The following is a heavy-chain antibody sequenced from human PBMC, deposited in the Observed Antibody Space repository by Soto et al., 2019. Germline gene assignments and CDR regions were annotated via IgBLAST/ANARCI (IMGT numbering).Heavy chain of an antibody. CDR1: GFTVSCYW. D-gene: IGHD6-19*01. CDR2: IKQDGSEK. Sequence: EVQLVETGGGLVQPGGSLRLSCAASGFTVSCYWMSWVCQAPGSGLEWVANIKQDGSEKYYVESVKVRFTISRDNAKNSLYLQMNSLRAEDTAVYYCASVGAVSDYYYCYCLDVWGKGTTVTVSS. CDR3: ASVGAVSDYYYCYCLDV. V-gene: IGHV3-7*01. J-gene: IGHJ6*03.